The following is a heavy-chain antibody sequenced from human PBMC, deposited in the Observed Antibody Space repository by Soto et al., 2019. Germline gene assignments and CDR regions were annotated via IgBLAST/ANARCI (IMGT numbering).Heavy chain of an antibody. CDR1: GFTFSSYA. CDR3: ARDPYYDSSGYYAY. CDR2: ISYDGSNK. J-gene: IGHJ4*02. Sequence: GGSLRLSCAASGFTFSSYAMHWVRQAPGKGLEWVAVISYDGSNKYYADSVKGRFTISRDNSKNTLYLQMNSLRAEDTAVYYCARDPYYDSSGYYAYWGQGTLVTVSS. D-gene: IGHD3-22*01. V-gene: IGHV3-30-3*01.